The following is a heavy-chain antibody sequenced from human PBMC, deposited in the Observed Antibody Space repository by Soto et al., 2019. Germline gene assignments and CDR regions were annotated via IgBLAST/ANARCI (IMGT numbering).Heavy chain of an antibody. V-gene: IGHV4-59*01. CDR3: ASSNIAAAGFYYYGMDV. CDR1: GGSISSYY. CDR2: IYYSGST. D-gene: IGHD6-13*01. J-gene: IGHJ6*02. Sequence: QVQLQESGPGLVKPSETLSLTCTVSGGSISSYYWNWIRQPPGKGLEWIGYIYYSGSTNYNPSLRSRVTLSLDASKNQFSLKLSSVTAADTAVYYCASSNIAAAGFYYYGMDVWGRGTTVTVSS.